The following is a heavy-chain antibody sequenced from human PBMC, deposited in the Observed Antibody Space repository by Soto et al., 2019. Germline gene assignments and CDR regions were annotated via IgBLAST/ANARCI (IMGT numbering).Heavy chain of an antibody. J-gene: IGHJ4*02. CDR2: IYYSGST. Sequence: QVQLQESGPGLVKPSQTLSLTCTVSGGSISSGGYYWSWIRQHPGKGLEWIGYIYYSGSTYYNPSLKGRVXXSXDXXKNQFSLKLSSVTAADTAVYYCARDPDGSRQGFDYWGQGTLVTVSS. CDR1: GGSISSGGYY. V-gene: IGHV4-31*03. CDR3: ARDPDGSRQGFDY.